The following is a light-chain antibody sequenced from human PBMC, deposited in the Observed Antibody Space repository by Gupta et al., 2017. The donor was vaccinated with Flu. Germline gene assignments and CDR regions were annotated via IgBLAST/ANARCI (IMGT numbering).Light chain of an antibody. J-gene: IGLJ1*01. Sequence: QSVLTQPPSVSGAPGQRVTISCTGSSSNIGAGYDVHWYQQRPGTAPKLLIYSNSNRPSVVPDRFSCSKSGTSASLAITGLQAEDEADYYCQSYDSSLSGYYVFGTGTKVTVL. CDR3: QSYDSSLSGYYV. CDR2: SNS. V-gene: IGLV1-40*01. CDR1: SSNIGAGYD.